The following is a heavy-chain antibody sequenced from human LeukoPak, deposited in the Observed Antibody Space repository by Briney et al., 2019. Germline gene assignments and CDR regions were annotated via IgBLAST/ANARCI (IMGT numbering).Heavy chain of an antibody. CDR2: IYSGGST. Sequence: GGSPRLSCAASGFTVSSNYMSWVRQAPGKGLEWVSVIYSGGSTYYADSVKGRFTISRDNSKNTLYLQMNSLRAEDTAVYYCARGPSGTLYAFDIWGQGTMVTVSP. V-gene: IGHV3-53*01. CDR3: ARGPSGTLYAFDI. CDR1: GFTVSSNY. D-gene: IGHD3-3*01. J-gene: IGHJ3*02.